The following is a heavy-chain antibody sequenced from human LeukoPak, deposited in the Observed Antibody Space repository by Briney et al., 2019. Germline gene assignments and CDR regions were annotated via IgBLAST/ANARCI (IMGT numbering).Heavy chain of an antibody. V-gene: IGHV1-58*01. J-gene: IGHJ4*02. D-gene: IGHD3-22*01. Sequence: SVKVSCKASGFTFTSSAVQWVRQARGQRLEWIGWIVVGSGITNYAQKFQGRVTITRDTSASTAYMELSSLRSEDTAVYYCARLPDSSGYYHFDYWGQGTLVTVSS. CDR2: IVVGSGIT. CDR1: GFTFTSSA. CDR3: ARLPDSSGYYHFDY.